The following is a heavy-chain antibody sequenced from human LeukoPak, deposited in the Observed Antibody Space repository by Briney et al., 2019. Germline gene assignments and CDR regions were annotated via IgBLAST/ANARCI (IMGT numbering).Heavy chain of an antibody. CDR1: GFTFSSYA. V-gene: IGHV3-30-3*01. J-gene: IGHJ6*02. CDR2: ISYDGSNK. CDR3: ARTSSPYGMDV. Sequence: GGSLRLSCAASGFTFSSYAMHWVRQAPGKGLEWVAVISYDGSNKYYADSVKGRFTISRDNSKNTLYLQMSSLTAEDTAVYYCARTSSPYGMDVWGQGTTVTVSS.